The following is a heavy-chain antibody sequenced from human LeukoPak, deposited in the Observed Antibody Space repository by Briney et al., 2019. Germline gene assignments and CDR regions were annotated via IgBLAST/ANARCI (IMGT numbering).Heavy chain of an antibody. D-gene: IGHD5-12*01. CDR3: VRAYSGYDYPDAFDI. CDR2: ISTSSRTI. J-gene: IGHJ3*02. CDR1: GFNFSSYS. V-gene: IGHV3-48*04. Sequence: PGGSLRLSCAASGFNFSSYSMNWVRQAPGKGLEWVSYISTSSRTIYYADSVKGRFTISRDNAKNTLYLQMNSLRAEDTAVYYCVRAYSGYDYPDAFDIWGQGTMVTVSS.